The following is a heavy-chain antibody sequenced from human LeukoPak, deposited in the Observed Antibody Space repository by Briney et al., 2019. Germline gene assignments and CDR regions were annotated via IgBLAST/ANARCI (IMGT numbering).Heavy chain of an antibody. Sequence: GGSLRLSCAASGFTFSSYSMNWVRQAPGKGLEWVSSISSSSSYIYYADSVKGRFTISRDNAKNSLYLQMNSLRAQDTAVYYCARDRNGVVVILSAYYFDYWGQGTLVTVSS. J-gene: IGHJ4*02. CDR3: ARDRNGVVVILSAYYFDY. D-gene: IGHD3-22*01. CDR2: ISSSSSYI. V-gene: IGHV3-21*01. CDR1: GFTFSSYS.